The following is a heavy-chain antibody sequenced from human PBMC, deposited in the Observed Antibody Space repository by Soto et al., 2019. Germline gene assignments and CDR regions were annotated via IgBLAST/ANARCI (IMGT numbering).Heavy chain of an antibody. CDR1: GFTFDDYA. D-gene: IGHD1-1*01. Sequence: PGGSLRLSWAASGFTFDDYAMHWVRQVPGKGLEWVSGINWNSGSIGYGDSVKGRFAISRDNAKNSLHLQMNSLSAEDTAFYYCTRGPRSTSTGTGDFWGKGTLVTVSS. V-gene: IGHV3-9*01. J-gene: IGHJ4*02. CDR2: INWNSGSI. CDR3: TRGPRSTSTGTGDF.